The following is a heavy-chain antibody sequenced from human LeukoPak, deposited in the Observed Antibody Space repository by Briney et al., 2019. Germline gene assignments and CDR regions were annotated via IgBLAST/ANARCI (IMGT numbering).Heavy chain of an antibody. V-gene: IGHV4-59*08. CDR2: IYYSGST. J-gene: IGHJ5*02. Sequence: PSETLSLTCTVSGGSISSYYWSWIRQPPGKGLEWIGYIYYSGSTNYNPSLKSRVTISVDTSKNQFSLKLSSVTAADTAVYYCARRDKGADLSGWYDYWFDPWGQGTLVTVSS. D-gene: IGHD6-19*01. CDR1: GGSISSYY. CDR3: ARRDKGADLSGWYDYWFDP.